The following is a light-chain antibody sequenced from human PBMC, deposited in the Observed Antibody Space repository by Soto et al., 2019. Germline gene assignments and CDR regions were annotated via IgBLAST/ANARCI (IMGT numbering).Light chain of an antibody. V-gene: IGLV3-1*01. CDR1: KLGEKY. CDR2: QDT. CDR3: QTWDSSIAL. J-gene: IGLJ2*01. Sequence: SYELTQPPSVSVSPGQTASITCSGEKLGEKYACWYQQKPGQSPVLVIYQDTKRPSGIPERFSGSNSGNTAALTISGTQAMDEADYYCQTWDSSIALFGGGTKLTVL.